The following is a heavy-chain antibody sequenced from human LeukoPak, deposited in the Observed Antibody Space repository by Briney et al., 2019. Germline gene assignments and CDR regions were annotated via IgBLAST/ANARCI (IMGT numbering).Heavy chain of an antibody. Sequence: GVPLTLSCAASGFTFDDYTMHWVRQATGKGREWVCLISWCGGHTYYADSVKGRLTIPRDYSKHSLYLQMNSLRTEDTALYYCARPYGSGSYYNDYYYFGMDVWGQGTTVTVSS. CDR1: GFTFDDYT. D-gene: IGHD3-10*01. CDR2: ISWCGGHT. CDR3: ARPYGSGSYYNDYYYFGMDV. J-gene: IGHJ6*02. V-gene: IGHV3-43*01.